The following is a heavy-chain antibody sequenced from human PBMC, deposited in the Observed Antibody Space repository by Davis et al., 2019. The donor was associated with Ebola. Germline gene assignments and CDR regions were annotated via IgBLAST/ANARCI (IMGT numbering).Heavy chain of an antibody. J-gene: IGHJ4*02. V-gene: IGHV3-73*01. D-gene: IGHD1-26*01. CDR1: GFTFSGSA. CDR3: TSSFSGSDRDY. CDR2: IRSKANSYAT. Sequence: GESLKISCAASGFTFSGSAMHWVRQASGKGLEWVGRIRSKANSYATAYAASVKGRFTISRDDSKNTAYLQMNSLKTEDTAVYYCTSSFSGSDRDYWGQGTLVTVSS.